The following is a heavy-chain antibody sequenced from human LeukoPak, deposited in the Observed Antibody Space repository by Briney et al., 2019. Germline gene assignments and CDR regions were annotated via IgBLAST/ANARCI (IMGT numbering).Heavy chain of an antibody. Sequence: ASVKVPCKASGYTFTSYGISWVRQAPGQGLEWMGWISAYSGNTNYAEKLQGRVTMTTATSTSTAYMELRSLRSDDTAVYYCARGVGQQLVYNWFDPWGQRTLVTVSS. CDR1: GYTFTSYG. CDR2: ISAYSGNT. V-gene: IGHV1-18*01. J-gene: IGHJ5*02. D-gene: IGHD6-13*01. CDR3: ARGVGQQLVYNWFDP.